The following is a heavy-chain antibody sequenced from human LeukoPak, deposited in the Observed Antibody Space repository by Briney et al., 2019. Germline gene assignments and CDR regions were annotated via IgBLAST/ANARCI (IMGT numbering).Heavy chain of an antibody. CDR1: GFTFSSYA. Sequence: GGSLRLSCAASGFTFSSYAMSWVGQAPGKGLEWVSAISGSGGRTYYADSVKGRFTISRDNSKNTMYLQMNSLRAEDTAVYYCAEQTASSGYYPWSFDYRGQGTLVTVSS. CDR3: AEQTASSGYYPWSFDY. CDR2: ISGSGGRT. J-gene: IGHJ4*02. D-gene: IGHD3-22*01. V-gene: IGHV3-23*01.